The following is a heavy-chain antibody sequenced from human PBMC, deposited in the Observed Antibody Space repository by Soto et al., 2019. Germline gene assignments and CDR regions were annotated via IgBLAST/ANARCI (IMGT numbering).Heavy chain of an antibody. Sequence: QVQLVQSGAEVKKPGSSMKVSCKASGGTFSSYAISWVRQAPGQGLEWMGGIIPIFGTANYAQKFQGRVTITADESTSTAYMELSSLRSEDTAVYYCARDQHYGSGSYPDYWGQGTLVTVSS. D-gene: IGHD3-10*01. J-gene: IGHJ4*02. CDR3: ARDQHYGSGSYPDY. CDR2: IIPIFGTA. CDR1: GGTFSSYA. V-gene: IGHV1-69*12.